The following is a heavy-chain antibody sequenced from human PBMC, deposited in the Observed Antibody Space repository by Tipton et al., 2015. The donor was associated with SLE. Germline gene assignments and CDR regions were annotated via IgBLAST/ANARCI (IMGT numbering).Heavy chain of an antibody. CDR2: INHSGST. J-gene: IGHJ3*01. D-gene: IGHD3-3*01. CDR1: GGSFSAYY. CDR3: ARGQRLKTYYDFWRVPYGAFDL. Sequence: AGLVKPSETLSLTCDVYGGSFSAYYWSWIRQPPGKGLEWIGEINHSGSTNYNPSLKSRVTISVDTSKNQFSLKLSSVTAADTAVYYCARGQRLKTYYDFWRVPYGAFDLWCQETMVTVSS. V-gene: IGHV4-34*01.